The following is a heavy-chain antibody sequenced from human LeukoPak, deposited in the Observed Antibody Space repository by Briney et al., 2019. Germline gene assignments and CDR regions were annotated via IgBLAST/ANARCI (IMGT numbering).Heavy chain of an antibody. Sequence: PSQTLSLTCTVSGGSIRSGDYSWSWIRQPPGKGLEWIGYIYYSGSTNYNPSLKSRVTISVDTSKNQFSLKLSSVTAADTAVYYCARGPDGPMVRGVPFDYWGQGTLVTVSS. CDR1: GGSIRSGDYS. V-gene: IGHV4-61*08. CDR2: IYYSGST. J-gene: IGHJ4*02. D-gene: IGHD3-10*01. CDR3: ARGPDGPMVRGVPFDY.